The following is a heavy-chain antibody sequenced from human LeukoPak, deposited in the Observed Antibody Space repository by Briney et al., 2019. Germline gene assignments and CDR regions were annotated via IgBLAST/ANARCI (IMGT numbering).Heavy chain of an antibody. CDR3: ARDGVYRGFDY. D-gene: IGHD6-13*01. V-gene: IGHV3-48*03. J-gene: IGHJ4*02. CDR1: GFTFSSYE. CDR2: ISSSGSTI. Sequence: GGSLRLSCAASGFTFSSYEMNWVRQAPGKGLEWVSYISSSGSTIYYADSVKGRFTISRDNAKNSLYLQMNSLRAVDTAVYYCARDGVYRGFDYWGQGTLVTVSS.